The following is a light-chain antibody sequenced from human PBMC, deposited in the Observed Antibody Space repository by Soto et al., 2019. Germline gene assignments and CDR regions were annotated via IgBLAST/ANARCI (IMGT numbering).Light chain of an antibody. CDR3: CSYAGRYIYV. Sequence: QSVLTQPRSVSGSPGQSVTISCTGTSSDVGGYNYVSWYQQHPDKAPKVKIYDVTKRPSGVPDRFSGSKSGNTASLTISGLQAEDEADYYCCSYAGRYIYVFGTGTKVT. CDR1: SSDVGGYNY. CDR2: DVT. V-gene: IGLV2-11*01. J-gene: IGLJ1*01.